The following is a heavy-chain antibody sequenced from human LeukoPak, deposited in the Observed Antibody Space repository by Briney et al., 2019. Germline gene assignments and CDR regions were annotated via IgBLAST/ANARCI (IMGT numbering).Heavy chain of an antibody. CDR2: IKQDGSEK. J-gene: IGHJ6*03. CDR1: GFNFNTYW. CDR3: ARDRPLWKYYDILPHMDV. V-gene: IGHV3-7*01. D-gene: IGHD3-9*01. Sequence: GGSLRFSCAASGFNFNTYWMSWVRQAPGKGLEWVATIKQDGSEKYYVDSVKGRFTISRDNAKNSLYLQMNSLRAEDTAVYYCARDRPLWKYYDILPHMDVWGKGTTVTVSS.